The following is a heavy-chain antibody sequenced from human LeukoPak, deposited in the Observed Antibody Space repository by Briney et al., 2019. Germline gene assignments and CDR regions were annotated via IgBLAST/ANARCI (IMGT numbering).Heavy chain of an antibody. V-gene: IGHV4-34*01. CDR2: INHSGST. J-gene: IGHJ4*02. CDR1: GESFSGYY. CDR3: ARNTRYGSGSHHYYFDY. D-gene: IGHD3-10*01. Sequence: SETLSLTCAVYGESFSGYYWSWIRQPPGEGLEWIGEINHSGSTNYNPSLKSRVTISVDTSKNQFSLKLSSVTAADTAVYYCARNTRYGSGSHHYYFDYWGQGTLVTVSS.